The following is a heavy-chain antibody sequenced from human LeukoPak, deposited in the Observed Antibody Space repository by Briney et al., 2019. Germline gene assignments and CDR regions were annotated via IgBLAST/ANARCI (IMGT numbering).Heavy chain of an antibody. D-gene: IGHD2-15*01. CDR2: INSDGSTT. J-gene: IGHJ4*02. Sequence: GGSLRLSCAASAFTFSIYWMHWVRQAPGKGLVWVSRINSDGSTTTYADSVKGRFTISRDNAKNTVYLQMSSLRAEDTAVYYCARDIGSDFDYWGQGTLVTVSS. CDR1: AFTFSIYW. CDR3: ARDIGSDFDY. V-gene: IGHV3-74*01.